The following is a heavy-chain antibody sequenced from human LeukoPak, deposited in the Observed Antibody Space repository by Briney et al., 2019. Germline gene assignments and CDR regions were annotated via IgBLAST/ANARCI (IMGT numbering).Heavy chain of an antibody. CDR2: TSSSSSYI. Sequence: PGGSLRLSCVDSGFTFSTYSMNWVRQAPGKGLEWVSSTSSSSSYIYYGDSAKGRFTISRDNAKNSLYLQMNSLRAEDTAVYYCARDGAVTNGRYFDYWGQGTLVTVSS. V-gene: IGHV3-21*01. CDR3: ARDGAVTNGRYFDY. D-gene: IGHD4-17*01. CDR1: GFTFSTYS. J-gene: IGHJ4*02.